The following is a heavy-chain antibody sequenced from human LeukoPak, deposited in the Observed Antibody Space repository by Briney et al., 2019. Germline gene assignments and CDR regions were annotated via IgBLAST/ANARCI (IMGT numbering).Heavy chain of an antibody. CDR3: ARGGPSLNYYGMDV. D-gene: IGHD3-16*01. J-gene: IGHJ6*02. V-gene: IGHV3-23*01. CDR1: GFTFSSYA. Sequence: GGSLRLSCAASGFTFSSYAMSWVRQAPGKGLEWVSAISGSGGSTYYADSVKGRFTISRDNSKNTLYLQMNSLRAEDTAVYYCARGGPSLNYYGMDVWGQGTTVTVSS. CDR2: ISGSGGST.